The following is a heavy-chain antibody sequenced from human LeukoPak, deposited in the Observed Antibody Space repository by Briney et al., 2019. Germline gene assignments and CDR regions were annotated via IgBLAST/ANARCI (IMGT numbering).Heavy chain of an antibody. D-gene: IGHD3-22*01. V-gene: IGHV4-39*01. Sequence: PSETLSLTCTVSGGSISSSSYYWGWIRQPPGKGLEWIGSIYYSGSTYYNPSLKSRVTISVDTSKNQFSLKLSSVTAADTAVYYCARLRDYYDSSGREKFDYWGQGTLVTVSS. J-gene: IGHJ4*02. CDR2: IYYSGST. CDR3: ARLRDYYDSSGREKFDY. CDR1: GGSISSSSYY.